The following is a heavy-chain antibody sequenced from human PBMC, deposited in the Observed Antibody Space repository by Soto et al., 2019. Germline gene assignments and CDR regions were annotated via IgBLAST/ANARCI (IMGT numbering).Heavy chain of an antibody. CDR3: ARDRLRYNWDDFPYYCCGMDV. V-gene: IGHV3-30-3*01. J-gene: IGHJ6*02. D-gene: IGHD1-1*01. CDR1: GFTFSSYA. CDR2: ISYDGSNK. Sequence: QVQLVESGGGVVQPGRSLRLSCAASGFTFSSYAMHWVRQAPGKGLEWVAVISYDGSNKYYADSVNGRFTISRDNSKNTLYLQMNSLRAEDTAVYYCARDRLRYNWDDFPYYCCGMDVWGQGTTVTVSS.